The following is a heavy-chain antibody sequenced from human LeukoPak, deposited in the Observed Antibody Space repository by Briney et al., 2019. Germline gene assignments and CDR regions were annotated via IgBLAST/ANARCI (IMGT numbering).Heavy chain of an antibody. Sequence: TGGSLRLSCAASGFTFSSYSMNWVRQAPGKGLEWVSSISSSSSYIYYADSVKGRFTISRDNAKNSLFLQMDSLRAEDTAVYYCARDRGAVDAFDIWGQGTLVTVSS. CDR3: ARDRGAVDAFDI. J-gene: IGHJ3*02. CDR2: ISSSSSYI. V-gene: IGHV3-21*01. CDR1: GFTFSSYS.